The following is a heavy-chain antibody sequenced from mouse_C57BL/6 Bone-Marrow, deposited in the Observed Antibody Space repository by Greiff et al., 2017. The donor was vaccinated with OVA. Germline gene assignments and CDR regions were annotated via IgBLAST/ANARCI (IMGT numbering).Heavy chain of an antibody. D-gene: IGHD1-1*01. Sequence: EVQLQQSGPELVKPGASVKISCKASGYSFTGYYMNWVKQSPEKSLEWIGEINPSTGGTTYNQKFKAQATLTVDKSSSTAYMQLKSLTTEDSAVYYGARFRYYGRFAYWGKGTRVTVSA. J-gene: IGHJ3*01. V-gene: IGHV1-42*01. CDR1: GYSFTGYY. CDR3: ARFRYYGRFAY. CDR2: INPSTGGT.